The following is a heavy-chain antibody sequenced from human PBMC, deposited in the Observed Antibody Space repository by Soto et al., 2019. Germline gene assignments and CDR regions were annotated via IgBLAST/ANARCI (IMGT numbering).Heavy chain of an antibody. J-gene: IGHJ4*02. CDR1: GFTFSSYA. CDR2: ISSSGGST. V-gene: IGHV3-23*01. D-gene: IGHD3-22*01. Sequence: EVQLLESGGDLIQPGGSLRLSCAASGFTFSSYAMSWGRQAPGKGLGWVSAISSSGGSTFYADSVKGRFTISRDNSRNTLYLQMNSLRAEDTAIYYCAKYQPMTQPRPYFDYWGQVTLVTVSS. CDR3: AKYQPMTQPRPYFDY.